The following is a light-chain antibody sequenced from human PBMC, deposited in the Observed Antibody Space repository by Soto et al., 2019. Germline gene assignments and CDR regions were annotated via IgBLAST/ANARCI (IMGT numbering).Light chain of an antibody. J-gene: IGKJ1*01. V-gene: IGKV1-5*03. CDR3: QQYNSYWT. CDR2: KAS. Sequence: DIQMTQSPSTLSASVGDRVTITCRASQSISSWLAWYQQKPGKAPKLLIYKASSLASGVPSRFSGSGSGTEFTLTISSLQPDDFETYYCQQYNSYWTFGQGTKVEIK. CDR1: QSISSW.